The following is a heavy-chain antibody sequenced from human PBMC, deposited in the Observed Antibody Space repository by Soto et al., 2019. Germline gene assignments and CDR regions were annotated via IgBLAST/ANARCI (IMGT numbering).Heavy chain of an antibody. CDR1: GFNFSSYW. V-gene: IGHV3-7*01. D-gene: IGHD3-16*01. J-gene: IGHJ1*01. Sequence: EVQLVESGGGLVQPGGSLRLSCAVSGFNFSSYWMSWVRQAPGKGLEWVANIKQDGSEKNYVDSVKGRFTISRDNAKNSLYLQMNSLRVDDTAIYYCARSRVAPYYWKFWGQGTLVTVSS. CDR3: ARSRVAPYYWKF. CDR2: IKQDGSEK.